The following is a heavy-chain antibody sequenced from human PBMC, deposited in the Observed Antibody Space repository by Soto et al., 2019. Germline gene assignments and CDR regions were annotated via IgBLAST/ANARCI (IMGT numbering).Heavy chain of an antibody. CDR3: ARRVPVTYFAL. J-gene: IGHJ4*02. D-gene: IGHD1-1*01. CDR1: GFTFSSYA. CDR2: ISGSGGST. Sequence: EVQLLDSGGGLVQPGGSLRLSCAASGFTFSSYAMNWVRQAPGKGLEWVSVISGSGGSTYYADSVKGRSTIPRDNSKNTQYLQMSTLRSDDTAVSYCARRVPVTYFALWGQGTVVTVAS. V-gene: IGHV3-23*01.